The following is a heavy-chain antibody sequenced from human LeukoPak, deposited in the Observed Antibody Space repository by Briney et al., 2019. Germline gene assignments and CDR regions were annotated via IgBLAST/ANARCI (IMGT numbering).Heavy chain of an antibody. J-gene: IGHJ5*02. Sequence: GGSLRLSCAASGFTLRSFEMNWVRQAPGKGLEWISYISNSGSSIYYADPVKGRFIISRDNAKNSLFLQMNSLRAEDTAVYYCARDLYSGYDHRDWFDPWGQGTLVTVSS. V-gene: IGHV3-48*03. D-gene: IGHD5-12*01. CDR2: ISNSGSSI. CDR1: GFTLRSFE. CDR3: ARDLYSGYDHRDWFDP.